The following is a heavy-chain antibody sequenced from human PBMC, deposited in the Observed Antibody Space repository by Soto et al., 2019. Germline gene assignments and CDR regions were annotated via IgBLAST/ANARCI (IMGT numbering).Heavy chain of an antibody. J-gene: IGHJ6*02. D-gene: IGHD5-18*01. CDR2: INSDGSST. CDR1: GFTFSSYW. Sequence: GGSLRLSCAASGFTFSSYWMHWVRQAPGKGLVWVSRINSDGSSTSYADSVKGRFTISRDNAKNTLYLQMNSLRAEDTAVYYCARDESVDTATHYYYYGMDVWGQGTTVTVSS. V-gene: IGHV3-74*01. CDR3: ARDESVDTATHYYYYGMDV.